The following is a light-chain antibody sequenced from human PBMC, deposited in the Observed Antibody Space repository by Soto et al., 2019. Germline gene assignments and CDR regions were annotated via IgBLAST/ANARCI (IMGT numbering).Light chain of an antibody. Sequence: EIVLTQSPGTLSLSPGERATLSCRASQSVSSTYLAWYQQKPGQAPRLLIYGASSRASGIPDRISGGGSGTDFTLTISRLEPEDSAVYYCQQYGSSPRTLGQGTKVEIK. V-gene: IGKV3-20*01. CDR3: QQYGSSPRT. CDR1: QSVSSTY. CDR2: GAS. J-gene: IGKJ1*01.